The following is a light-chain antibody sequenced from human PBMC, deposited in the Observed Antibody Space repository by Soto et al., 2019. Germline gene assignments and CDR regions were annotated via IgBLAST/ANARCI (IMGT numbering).Light chain of an antibody. J-gene: IGKJ1*01. CDR3: QNYNKWPPWT. Sequence: EIVLTQSPATLSLSPGERATLSCRASQSVSSYLLWYQQKPGQAPRLLIYGASIRATTTPDKFSGSGSGTEFTLTISRLQSEDFAVYYCQNYNKWPPWTVGQGTKVDIK. CDR2: GAS. CDR1: QSVSSY. V-gene: IGKV3-15*01.